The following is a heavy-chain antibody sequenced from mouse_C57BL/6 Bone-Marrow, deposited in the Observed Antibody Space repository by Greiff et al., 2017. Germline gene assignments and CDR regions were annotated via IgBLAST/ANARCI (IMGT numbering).Heavy chain of an antibody. Sequence: QLKQSGAELVRPGTSVKVSCKASGYAFTNYLIEWVKQRPGQGLEWIGVINPGSGGTNYNEKFKGKATLTADKSSSTAYMQLSSLTSEDSAVYFCARSKNWDSWFAYWGQGTLVTVSA. CDR1: GYAFTNYL. CDR2: INPGSGGT. J-gene: IGHJ3*01. CDR3: ARSKNWDSWFAY. D-gene: IGHD4-1*01. V-gene: IGHV1-54*01.